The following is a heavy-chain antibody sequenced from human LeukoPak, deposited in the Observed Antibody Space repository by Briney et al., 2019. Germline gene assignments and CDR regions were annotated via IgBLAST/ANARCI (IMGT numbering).Heavy chain of an antibody. V-gene: IGHV4-4*07. D-gene: IGHD2-2*01. CDR2: IYTTGST. CDR1: GASISSYY. CDR3: ARRALVPAASRGFDY. Sequence: PSETLSLTCTVSGASISSYYWSWIRQPAGKGLEWIGRIYTTGSTNYNPSLKSRVTMSLDTSKNQFSLKLSSVTAADTAVYYCARRALVPAASRGFDYWGQGTLVTVSS. J-gene: IGHJ4*02.